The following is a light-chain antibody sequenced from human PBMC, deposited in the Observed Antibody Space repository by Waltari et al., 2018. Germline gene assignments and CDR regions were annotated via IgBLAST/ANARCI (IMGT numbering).Light chain of an antibody. J-gene: IGLJ1*01. V-gene: IGLV2-14*03. CDR3: SSYSGTYV. CDR1: RSDIGGNDF. Sequence: QSALTQPASVSGSPGQSITISCAGTRSDIGGNDFVSWYHQHPDTAPKLIIYDVTERPSGISDRFSGSKSGNTASLTISGLQAEDEADYFCSSYSGTYVFGTGTKVTVL. CDR2: DVT.